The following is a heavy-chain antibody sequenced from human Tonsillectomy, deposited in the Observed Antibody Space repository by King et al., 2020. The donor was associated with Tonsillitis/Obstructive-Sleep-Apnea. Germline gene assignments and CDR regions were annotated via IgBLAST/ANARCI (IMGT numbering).Heavy chain of an antibody. Sequence: VQLVGSGGGVVQPGRSLRLSCAASGFTFSSYAMHWVRQAPGKGLEWVAVISYDGRNKYYADSVKGRFTISRDNSKNTRYLQMNSLRAEDTAVYYWARDSYSSSLNWFDPCGQGTLVTVSS. V-gene: IGHV3-30*01. J-gene: IGHJ5*02. CDR3: ARDSYSSSLNWFDP. D-gene: IGHD6-6*01. CDR2: ISYDGRNK. CDR1: GFTFSSYA.